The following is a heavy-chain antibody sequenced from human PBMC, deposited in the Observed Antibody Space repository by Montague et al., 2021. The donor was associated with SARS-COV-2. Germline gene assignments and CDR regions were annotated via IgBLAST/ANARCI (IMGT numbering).Heavy chain of an antibody. CDR2: ISSSSSYI. Sequence: SLRLSCAASGFTFSSYSMNWVRQAPGKGLEWVSSISSSSSYIYYADSVKGRFTISRDNAENSLYLQMNSLRAEDTAVYYCARGLGDYSHGGYGMDVWGQGTTVTVSS. CDR1: GFTFSSYS. J-gene: IGHJ6*02. CDR3: ARGLGDYSHGGYGMDV. V-gene: IGHV3-21*01. D-gene: IGHD2-15*01.